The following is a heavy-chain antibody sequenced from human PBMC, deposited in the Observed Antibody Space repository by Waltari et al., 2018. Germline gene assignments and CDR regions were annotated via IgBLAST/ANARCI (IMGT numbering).Heavy chain of an antibody. J-gene: IGHJ4*02. CDR1: GFRFGDYW. V-gene: IGHV3-74*01. D-gene: IGHD5-12*01. Sequence: EVHLAESGGGVVQPGGSLRLYCTGAGFRFGDYWMLWVRQAPGKGLEWVSRINVDGCYISYGYSVKGRFTISRDNAKNTVFLQLNSLRADDTAVYFCARKAGSGYPYGPFYYDNWGQGTLVTVSS. CDR3: ARKAGSGYPYGPFYYDN. CDR2: INVDGCYI.